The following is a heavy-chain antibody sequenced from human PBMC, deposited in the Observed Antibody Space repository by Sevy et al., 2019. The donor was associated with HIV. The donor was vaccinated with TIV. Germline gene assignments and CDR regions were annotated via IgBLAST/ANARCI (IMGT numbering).Heavy chain of an antibody. CDR2: IYYSGST. V-gene: IGHV4-59*01. CDR1: GGSISSYY. D-gene: IGHD3-10*01. CDR3: ARTDTGEYYYGMDV. J-gene: IGHJ6*02. Sequence: SETLSLTCTVSGGSISSYYWSWIRQSPGKGLEWIGYIYYSGSTNYNPSLKSRVTISVDTSKNQFSLKLSSVTAADTAVYYCARTDTGEYYYGMDVWGQGTTVTVSS.